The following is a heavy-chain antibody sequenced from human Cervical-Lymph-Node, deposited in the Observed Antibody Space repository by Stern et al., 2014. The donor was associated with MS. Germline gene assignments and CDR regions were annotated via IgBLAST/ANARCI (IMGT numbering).Heavy chain of an antibody. D-gene: IGHD6-13*01. J-gene: IGHJ6*02. V-gene: IGHV3-33*01. CDR2: LWYDGSNK. CDR3: ARSSSPSPYYYYGMDV. Sequence: VPLADSGAGVVQPGRSPSPSSAASGSTFSSYDLHWVRQAPGQGLEWVAVLWYDGSNKYYADPVKGRFTISRDNSNNTLYLQMNSLRAEDTAVYYCARSSSPSPYYYYGMDVWGQGTTVTVSS. CDR1: GSTFSSYD.